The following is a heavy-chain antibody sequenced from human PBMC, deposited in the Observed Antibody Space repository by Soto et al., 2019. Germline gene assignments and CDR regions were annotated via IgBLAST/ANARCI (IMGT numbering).Heavy chain of an antibody. D-gene: IGHD5-12*01. V-gene: IGHV3-15*01. CDR2: VKSKTDGGTI. J-gene: IGHJ4*02. CDR1: GFTLSNAW. CDR3: IGTYSGSSMRFDY. Sequence: EVQLVESGGGLVKPGGSLRLSCAASGFTLSNAWMTWVRQAPGKGLEWVGRVKSKTDGGTIDYAAPVKDRFTISRDDSKNTLYLQMNSLKTEDTAVYYCIGTYSGSSMRFDYWGQGTLVTVSS.